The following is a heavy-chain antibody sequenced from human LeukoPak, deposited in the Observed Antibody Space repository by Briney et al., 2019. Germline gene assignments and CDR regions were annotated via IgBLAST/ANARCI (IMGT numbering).Heavy chain of an antibody. Sequence: PGGSLRLSCAASGFTFDDYTMHWVRQAPGKGLEWVSLISWDGGSTYYADSVKGRFTISRDNSKNSLYLQMNSLRTEDTALYYCAKDKEVHYGSGELDYWGQGTLVTVSS. CDR2: ISWDGGST. J-gene: IGHJ4*02. CDR3: AKDKEVHYGSGELDY. CDR1: GFTFDDYT. V-gene: IGHV3-43*01. D-gene: IGHD3-10*01.